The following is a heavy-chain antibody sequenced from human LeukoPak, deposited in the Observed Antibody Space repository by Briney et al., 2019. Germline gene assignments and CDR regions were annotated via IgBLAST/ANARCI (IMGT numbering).Heavy chain of an antibody. CDR1: GFTFSSYS. V-gene: IGHV3-48*04. J-gene: IGHJ6*03. D-gene: IGHD3-3*01. CDR2: ISSSSSTI. CDR3: ARAPVLGMEGRLEEGHMDV. Sequence: GGSLRLSCAASGFTFSSYSMNWVRQAPGKGLEWVSYISSSSSTIYYADSVKGRFTISRDNAKNSLYLQMNSLRAEDTAVYYCARAPVLGMEGRLEEGHMDVWGKGTTVTISS.